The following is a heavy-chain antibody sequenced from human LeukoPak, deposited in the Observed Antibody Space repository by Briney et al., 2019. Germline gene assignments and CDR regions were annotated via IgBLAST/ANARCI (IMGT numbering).Heavy chain of an antibody. CDR1: GGSISSYY. CDR2: IHHSGST. Sequence: PSETLSLTCTVSGGSISSYYWGWIRQPPGKGLQWIGSIHHSGSTYYNPSLKSRVTISVDTSKNQFSLRLSSVTAADTAVYYCARTSSSGLVGGYYFDYWGQGTLVTVSS. D-gene: IGHD6-19*01. J-gene: IGHJ4*02. V-gene: IGHV4-38-2*02. CDR3: ARTSSSGLVGGYYFDY.